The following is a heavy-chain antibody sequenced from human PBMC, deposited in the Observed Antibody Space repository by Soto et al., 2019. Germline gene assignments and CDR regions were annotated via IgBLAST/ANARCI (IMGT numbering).Heavy chain of an antibody. D-gene: IGHD6-19*01. CDR3: ARDPTSSGWYDY. V-gene: IGHV3-53*01. CDR1: GFTVSSNY. CDR2: IYSGGST. Sequence: SLRLSCAASGFTVSSNYMSWVRQAPGKGLEWVSVIYSGGSTYYADSVKGRFTISRDNSKNTLYLQMNSLRAEDTAVYYCARDPTSSGWYDYWGQGTLVTAPQ. J-gene: IGHJ4*02.